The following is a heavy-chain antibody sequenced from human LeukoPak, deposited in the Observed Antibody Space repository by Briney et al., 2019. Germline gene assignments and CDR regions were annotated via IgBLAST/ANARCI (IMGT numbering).Heavy chain of an antibody. Sequence: PSETLSLTCTVSGGSISSGDYYWSWIRQPPGKGLEWIAYMYYSGSTYYNPSLKSRVTMSADASKNQLSLKLSSVTAADTAVYYCARPYYYGSRIDPWGQGILVTVSS. J-gene: IGHJ5*02. CDR2: MYYSGST. D-gene: IGHD3-22*01. CDR1: GGSISSGDYY. V-gene: IGHV4-30-4*01. CDR3: ARPYYYGSRIDP.